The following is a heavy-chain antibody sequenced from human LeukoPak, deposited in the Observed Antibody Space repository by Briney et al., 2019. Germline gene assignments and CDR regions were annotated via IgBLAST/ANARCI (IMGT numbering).Heavy chain of an antibody. Sequence: GGSLRLSCAASGFTFSSYAMSWVRQAPGKGLEWVSGISGSDGSTNYADSVKGRFTISRENSKNTLYLQMNSLRVEDTAVYYCARDSSMLRGPLVIYYFDFWGQGSLVTVSS. CDR3: ARDSSMLRGPLVIYYFDF. CDR2: ISGSDGST. CDR1: GFTFSSYA. D-gene: IGHD3-10*01. V-gene: IGHV3-23*01. J-gene: IGHJ4*02.